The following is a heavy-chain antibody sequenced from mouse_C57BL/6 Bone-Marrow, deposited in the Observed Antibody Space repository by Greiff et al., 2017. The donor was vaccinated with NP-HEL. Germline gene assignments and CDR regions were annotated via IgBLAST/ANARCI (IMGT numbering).Heavy chain of an antibody. Sequence: QVQLQQSGAELVRPGTSVKVSCKASGYAFTNYLIEWVKQRPGQGLEWIGVINPGSGGTNYNEKFKGKATLTADKSSSTAYMQLSSLTSEDSAVYFCARGVGPYYFDCWGQGTTLTVSS. CDR2: INPGSGGT. J-gene: IGHJ2*01. D-gene: IGHD1-1*02. CDR1: GYAFTNYL. CDR3: ARGVGPYYFDC. V-gene: IGHV1-54*01.